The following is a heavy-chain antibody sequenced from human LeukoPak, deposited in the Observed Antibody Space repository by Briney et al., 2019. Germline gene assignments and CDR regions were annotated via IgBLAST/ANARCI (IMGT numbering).Heavy chain of an antibody. CDR2: IKPNSGGT. D-gene: IGHD3-10*01. CDR1: GYIFTDYY. CDR3: ARALTMVRGAGFY. V-gene: IGHV1/OR15-1*01. Sequence: GASVKVSCKASGYIFTDYYMHWVRQAPGQELGWMGRIKPNSGGTNYAQKFQGRVTMTRDTSISTAYTELSSLRSEDTATYYCARALTMVRGAGFYWGQGTLVTVSS. J-gene: IGHJ4*02.